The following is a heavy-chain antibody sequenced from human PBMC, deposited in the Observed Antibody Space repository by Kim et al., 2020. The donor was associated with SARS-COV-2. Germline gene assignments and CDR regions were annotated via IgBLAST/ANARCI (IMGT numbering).Heavy chain of an antibody. J-gene: IGHJ6*02. V-gene: IGHV3-30*03. CDR1: GFTFSSYG. Sequence: GGSLRLSCAASGFTFSSYGMHWVRQAPGKGLEWVAVISYDGSNKYYADSVKGRFTISRDNSKNTLYLQMNSLRAEDTAVYYCVRGSTSRYYYYYYGMDVWGQGTTVTVSS. D-gene: IGHD2-2*01. CDR2: ISYDGSNK. CDR3: VRGSTSRYYYYYYGMDV.